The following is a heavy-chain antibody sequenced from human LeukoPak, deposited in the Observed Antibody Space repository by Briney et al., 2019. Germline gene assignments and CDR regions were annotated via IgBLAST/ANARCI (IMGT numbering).Heavy chain of an antibody. CDR2: INPTGGST. Sequence: ASVKVSCKASGYTFTRYYMHWVRQAPGQGLEWMGLINPTGGSTGYAQKFQGRVTMTEDTSTDTAYMELSRLRSEDTAVYYCATVFRGMYYDFWSRYYRLDYWGQGTLVSVSS. V-gene: IGHV1-46*01. J-gene: IGHJ4*02. CDR1: GYTFTRYY. CDR3: ATVFRGMYYDFWSRYYRLDY. D-gene: IGHD3-3*01.